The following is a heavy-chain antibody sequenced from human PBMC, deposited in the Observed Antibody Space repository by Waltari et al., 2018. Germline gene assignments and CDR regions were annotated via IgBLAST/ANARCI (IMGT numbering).Heavy chain of an antibody. V-gene: IGHV4-38-2*01. D-gene: IGHD3-22*01. CDR1: GYSISSGYY. J-gene: IGHJ4*02. Sequence: QVQLQESGPGLVKPSETLSLTCAVSGYSISSGYYWGWIRQPPGKGLEWIGSIYRSGSTYYNPSLKSRVTISVDTSKNQFSLKLSSVTAADTAVYYCARTRVTHYDSSGYYYPDYWGQGTLVTVSS. CDR2: IYRSGST. CDR3: ARTRVTHYDSSGYYYPDY.